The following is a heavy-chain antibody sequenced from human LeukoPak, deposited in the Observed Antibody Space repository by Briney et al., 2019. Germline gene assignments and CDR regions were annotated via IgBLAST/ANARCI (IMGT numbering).Heavy chain of an antibody. CDR1: GFTFSSYA. V-gene: IGHV3-23*01. D-gene: IGHD3-10*01. Sequence: GGSLRLSCAASGFTFSSYAMSWVRQAPGKGLEWVSAISGSGGSTYYADSVKGRFTISRDNSKNTLYLQMNSLRAEDTAVYYCAKHGLWFWELFLNYDAFDIWGQGTMVTVSS. CDR3: AKHGLWFWELFLNYDAFDI. J-gene: IGHJ3*02. CDR2: ISGSGGST.